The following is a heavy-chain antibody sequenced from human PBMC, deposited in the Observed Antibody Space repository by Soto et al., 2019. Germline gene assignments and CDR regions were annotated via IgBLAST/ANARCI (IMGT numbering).Heavy chain of an antibody. Sequence: PSETLSLTCPVSGGSINTVGYYWTWIRQQPGKGLEWIGYIYYSGSRDYNPSLKSRVSMSVDASKNQFSLNLTSVTAADTAVYYCAKESGGYDSSTRYGLDVWGQGTTVTVSS. CDR1: GGSINTVGYY. D-gene: IGHD6-25*01. CDR2: IYYSGSR. J-gene: IGHJ6*02. V-gene: IGHV4-31*03. CDR3: AKESGGYDSSTRYGLDV.